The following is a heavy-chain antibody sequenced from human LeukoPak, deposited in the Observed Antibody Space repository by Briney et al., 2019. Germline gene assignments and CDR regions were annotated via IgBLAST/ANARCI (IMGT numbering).Heavy chain of an antibody. CDR1: GFTFSHFW. V-gene: IGHV3-23*01. D-gene: IGHD3-3*01. CDR2: ISGSGGST. J-gene: IGHJ4*02. CDR3: AKGRLWSGYYYFDY. Sequence: PGGSLRLSCAASGFTFSHFWMSWVRQAPGKGLEWVSAISGSGGSTYYADSVKGRFTISRDNSKNTLYLQMNSLRAEDTAVYYCAKGRLWSGYYYFDYWGQGTLVTVSS.